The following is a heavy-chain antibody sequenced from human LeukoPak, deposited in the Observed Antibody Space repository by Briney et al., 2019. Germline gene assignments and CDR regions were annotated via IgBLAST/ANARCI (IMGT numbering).Heavy chain of an antibody. Sequence: GGSLRLSCGASGFTFSSFSMNWVRQAPGKGLEWVAYISSTSSMKYYAGSVKGRFTISRDNTKNSLYLQMNSLRAEDTAVYHCMMSLTAHYYYGMDVWGQGTTVTVSS. V-gene: IGHV3-48*04. CDR1: GFTFSSFS. J-gene: IGHJ6*02. CDR2: ISSTSSMK. D-gene: IGHD2-21*02. CDR3: MMSLTAHYYYGMDV.